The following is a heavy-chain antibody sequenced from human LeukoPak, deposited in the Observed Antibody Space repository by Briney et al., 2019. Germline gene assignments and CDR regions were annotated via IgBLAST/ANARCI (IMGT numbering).Heavy chain of an antibody. CDR2: IKQDGSEK. D-gene: IGHD6-13*01. Sequence: GGSLRLSCAASGFTFSSYSMNWVRQAPGKGLEWVANIKQDGSEKYYVDSVKGRFTISRDNAKKSLYLQMNRLRAEDTAVYYCARVVSSSGGFDYWGQGTLVTVSS. CDR1: GFTFSSYS. J-gene: IGHJ4*02. V-gene: IGHV3-7*01. CDR3: ARVVSSSGGFDY.